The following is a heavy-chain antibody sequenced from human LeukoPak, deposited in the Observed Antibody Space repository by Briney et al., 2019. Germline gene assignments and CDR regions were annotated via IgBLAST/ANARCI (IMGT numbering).Heavy chain of an antibody. CDR1: GGSISSGSYY. CDR3: ATLAVAGTVWFDP. CDR2: IYYSGST. Sequence: KPSETLSLTCTVSGGSISSGSYYWSWIRQPPGKGLEWIGYIYYSGSTNYNPSLKSRVTISVDTSKNQFSLKLSSVTAADTAVYYCATLAVAGTVWFDPWGQGTLVTVSS. D-gene: IGHD6-19*01. J-gene: IGHJ5*02. V-gene: IGHV4-61*01.